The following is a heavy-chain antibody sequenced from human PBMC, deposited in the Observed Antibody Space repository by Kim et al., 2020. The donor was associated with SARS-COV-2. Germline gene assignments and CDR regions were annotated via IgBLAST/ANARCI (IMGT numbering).Heavy chain of an antibody. J-gene: IGHJ5*02. CDR1: GGSISSSSYY. D-gene: IGHD3-10*01. CDR3: ARHSRDYYGSGSYYKKGGFDP. V-gene: IGHV4-39*01. Sequence: SETLSLTCTVSGGSISSSSYYWGWIRQPPGKGLEWIGSIYYSGSTYYNPSLKSRVTISVDTSKNQFSLKLSSVTAADTAVYYCARHSRDYYGSGSYYKKGGFDPWGQGTLVTVSS. CDR2: IYYSGST.